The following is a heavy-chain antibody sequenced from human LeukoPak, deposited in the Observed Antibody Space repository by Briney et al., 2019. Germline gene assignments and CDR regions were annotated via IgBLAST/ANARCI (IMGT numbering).Heavy chain of an antibody. Sequence: PSETLSLTCSVSGVSISTYYWIWIRQPPAKGLEWMGFFSYSGSTKYNPSLKSRVTMSVDTSKNQFSLKLSSVTAADTAVYYCARMYSGTSYYFDYWGQGTLVTVSS. V-gene: IGHV4-59*01. D-gene: IGHD1-26*01. J-gene: IGHJ4*02. CDR2: FSYSGST. CDR3: ARMYSGTSYYFDY. CDR1: GVSISTYY.